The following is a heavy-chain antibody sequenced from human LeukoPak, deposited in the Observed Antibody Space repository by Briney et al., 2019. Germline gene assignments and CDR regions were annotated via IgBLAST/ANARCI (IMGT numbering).Heavy chain of an antibody. Sequence: ASVKVSCKVSGYTLTELSMHWVRQAPGKGLEWMGGFDPEDGETIYAQKFQGRVTMTEDTSTDTAYMELSSLRCEDTAVYYCATDQTQWELLQVGAPLDYWGQGTLVTVSS. D-gene: IGHD1-26*01. CDR3: ATDQTQWELLQVGAPLDY. V-gene: IGHV1-24*01. CDR2: FDPEDGET. J-gene: IGHJ4*02. CDR1: GYTLTELS.